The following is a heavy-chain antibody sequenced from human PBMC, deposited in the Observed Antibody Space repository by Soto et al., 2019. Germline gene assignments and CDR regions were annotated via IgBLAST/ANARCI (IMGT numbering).Heavy chain of an antibody. CDR2: ISGSGGST. CDR1: GFTFSSYA. J-gene: IGHJ3*02. D-gene: IGHD2-15*01. CDR3: AKDHVSGGKGGFHI. V-gene: IGHV3-23*01. Sequence: AGGSLRLSCAASGFTFSSYAMSWVRQAPGKGLEWVSAISGSGGSTYYADSVKGRFTISRDNSKNTLYLQMNSLRAEDAAVYYCAKDHVSGGKGGFHIWGQGTLVTVSS.